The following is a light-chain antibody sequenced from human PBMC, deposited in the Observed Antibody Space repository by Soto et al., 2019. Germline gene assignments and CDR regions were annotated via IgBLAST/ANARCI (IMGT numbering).Light chain of an antibody. V-gene: IGKV1-6*01. CDR3: LQDYNYPRT. CDR2: AAS. Sequence: IQMTQSPSSLSASVGDRVTITCRASQGIGNDLGWYQQKPGKAPKLLIYAASSLQSGVPSRFSGSGSGTDFTLTISSLQPEDFATYYCLQDYNYPRTFGQGTKVEIK. CDR1: QGIGND. J-gene: IGKJ1*01.